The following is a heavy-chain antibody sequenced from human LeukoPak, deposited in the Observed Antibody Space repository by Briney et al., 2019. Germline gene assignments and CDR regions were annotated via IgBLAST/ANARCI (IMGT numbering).Heavy chain of an antibody. CDR3: ASGRGYSYGYGY. J-gene: IGHJ4*02. CDR1: GYTFTSYA. D-gene: IGHD5-18*01. Sequence: GASVTVPCKASGYTFTSYAMHWVRQAPGQRLEWMGWINAGNGNTKYSQKFQGRVTITRDTSASTAYMELSSLRSEDTAVYYCASGRGYSYGYGYWGQGTLVTVSS. CDR2: INAGNGNT. V-gene: IGHV1-3*01.